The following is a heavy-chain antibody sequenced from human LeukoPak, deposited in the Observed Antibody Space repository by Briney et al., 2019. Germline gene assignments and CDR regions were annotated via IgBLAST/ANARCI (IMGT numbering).Heavy chain of an antibody. D-gene: IGHD3-22*01. CDR2: FDPEDGET. Sequence: ASVNVSCKVSGYTLTELSMHWVRQAPGKGLEWMGGFDPEDGETIYAQKFQGRVTMTEDTSTDTAYMEPSSLRSEDTAVYYCATAPIDSSGYPNYYYYMDVWGKGTTVTVSS. CDR1: GYTLTELS. CDR3: ATAPIDSSGYPNYYYYMDV. J-gene: IGHJ6*03. V-gene: IGHV1-24*01.